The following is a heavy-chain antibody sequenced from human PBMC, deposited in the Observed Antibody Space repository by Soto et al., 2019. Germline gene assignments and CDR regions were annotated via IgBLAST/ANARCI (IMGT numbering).Heavy chain of an antibody. Sequence: GGSLRLSCAASGFTFSSYIMNWVRQSPGKGLEWVSSISSSSSYIYYADSVKGRFTISRDNAKNSLYLQMNSLRAEDTAVYYCARRLAAAPRDYYYGMDVWGQGTTVTVSS. D-gene: IGHD6-13*01. CDR3: ARRLAAAPRDYYYGMDV. CDR2: ISSSSSYI. CDR1: GFTFSSYI. V-gene: IGHV3-21*01. J-gene: IGHJ6*02.